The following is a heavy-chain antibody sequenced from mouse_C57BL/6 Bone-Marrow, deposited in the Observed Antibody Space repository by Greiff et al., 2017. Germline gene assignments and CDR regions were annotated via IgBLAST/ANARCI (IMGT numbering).Heavy chain of an antibody. Sequence: VKLLESGAELAKPGASVKLSCKASGYTFTSYWMHWVKQRPGQGLEWIGYINPSSGYTKYNQKFKDKATLTADKSSSTAYMQLSSLTYEDSAVYYCARRRDSSGYEFAYWGQGTLVTVSA. V-gene: IGHV1-7*01. D-gene: IGHD3-2*02. CDR1: GYTFTSYW. CDR3: ARRRDSSGYEFAY. J-gene: IGHJ3*01. CDR2: INPSSGYT.